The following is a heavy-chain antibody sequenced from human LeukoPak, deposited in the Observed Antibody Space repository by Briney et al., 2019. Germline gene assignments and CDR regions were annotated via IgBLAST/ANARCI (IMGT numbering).Heavy chain of an antibody. V-gene: IGHV3-30*01. CDR2: ISYDGSNK. Sequence: GRSLRLSCAASGFTFSSYAMHWVRQAPGKGLEWVAVISYDGSNKYYADSVKGRFTISRDNSKNTLYLQMNSLRAEDTAVYYRARDPPDSSSGYKGLPGYWGQGTLVTVSS. CDR3: ARDPPDSSSGYKGLPGY. D-gene: IGHD3-22*01. J-gene: IGHJ4*02. CDR1: GFTFSSYA.